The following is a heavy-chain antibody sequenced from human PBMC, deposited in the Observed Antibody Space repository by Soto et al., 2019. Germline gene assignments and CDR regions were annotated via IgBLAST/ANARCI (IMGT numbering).Heavy chain of an antibody. D-gene: IGHD2-2*01. CDR3: ARSGSVVVVPAAMYDY. V-gene: IGHV4-39*01. CDR2: IYYSGST. J-gene: IGHJ4*02. CDR1: GGPISSSSYY. Sequence: PSETLSLTCTVSGGPISSSSYYWGWVRQPPGKGLEWIGSIYYSGSTYYNPSLKSRVTISVDTSKNQFSLKLSSVTAADTAVYYCARSGSVVVVPAAMYDYWGQGTLVTVSS.